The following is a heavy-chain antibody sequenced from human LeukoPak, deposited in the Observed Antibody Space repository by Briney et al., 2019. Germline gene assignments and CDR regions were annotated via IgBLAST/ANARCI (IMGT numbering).Heavy chain of an antibody. CDR3: ARDLSGYYFFDY. Sequence: PGGSLRLSCAASGFTFSSYSMNWVRQAPGKGLEWVSSISSSSSYIYYADSVKGRFTISRDNAKHSLYLQMNSLRAEDTAVYYCARDLSGYYFFDYWGQGTLVTVSS. V-gene: IGHV3-21*01. CDR2: ISSSSSYI. J-gene: IGHJ4*02. D-gene: IGHD3-3*01. CDR1: GFTFSSYS.